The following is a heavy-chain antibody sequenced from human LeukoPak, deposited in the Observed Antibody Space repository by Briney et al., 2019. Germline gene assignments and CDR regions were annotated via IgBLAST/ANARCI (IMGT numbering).Heavy chain of an antibody. J-gene: IGHJ5*02. Sequence: SETLSLTCTVSGGSISSSSYYWGWIRQPPGKGLEWIGSIYYSGSTYYNPSLKSRVTISVDTSKNQFSLKLSPVTAADTAVYYCARQSVVAATRWFDPWGQGTLVTVSS. CDR3: ARQSVVAATRWFDP. CDR2: IYYSGST. D-gene: IGHD2-15*01. CDR1: GGSISSSSYY. V-gene: IGHV4-39*01.